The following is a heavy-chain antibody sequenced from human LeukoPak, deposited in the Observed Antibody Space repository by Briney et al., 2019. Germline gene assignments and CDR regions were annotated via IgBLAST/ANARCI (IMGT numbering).Heavy chain of an antibody. J-gene: IGHJ4*02. CDR2: MNPYNGDR. CDR1: GYTFTTYH. CDR3: ARTTSLTASGYDC. Sequence: GASVKVSCKTSGYTFTTYHINWVRQPTGQGLEWLGWMNPYNGDRGYAQKFQGRLSITSDTSISTAYMELSSLKSDDTAIYFCARTTSLTASGYDCWGQGTLVTVSS. D-gene: IGHD4-17*01. V-gene: IGHV1-8*03.